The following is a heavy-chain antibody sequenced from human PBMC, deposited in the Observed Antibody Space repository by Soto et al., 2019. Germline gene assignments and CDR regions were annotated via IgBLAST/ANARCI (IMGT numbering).Heavy chain of an antibody. Sequence: EVQLVESGGGLVKPGGSLRLSCAASGFTFSSYSMNWVRQAPGKGLEWVSSISSSSSYIYYADSVKGRFTISRDNAKNSLYLPMNSLRAEDTAVYYCARDCEVTTSGGWFDPWGQGTLVTVSS. V-gene: IGHV3-21*02. CDR3: ARDCEVTTSGGWFDP. CDR1: GFTFSSYS. CDR2: ISSSSSYI. J-gene: IGHJ5*02. D-gene: IGHD4-17*01.